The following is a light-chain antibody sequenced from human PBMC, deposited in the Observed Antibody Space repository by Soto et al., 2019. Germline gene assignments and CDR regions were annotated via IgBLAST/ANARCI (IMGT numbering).Light chain of an antibody. J-gene: IGLJ3*02. V-gene: IGLV2-23*02. CDR2: EVS. CDR1: SSDVGSYNL. CDR3: CSYAGSSTLWV. Sequence: QSALTQPASVSGSPGQSMTISCTGTSSDVGSYNLVSWYQQHPGKAPKLMIYEVSKRPSGVSNRFSGSKSGNTASLTISGLQAEDEADYYCCSYAGSSTLWVFGGGTQLTVL.